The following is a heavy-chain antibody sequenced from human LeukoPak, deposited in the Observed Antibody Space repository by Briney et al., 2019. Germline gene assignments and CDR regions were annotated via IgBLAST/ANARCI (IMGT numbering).Heavy chain of an antibody. CDR1: GGSISSYY. D-gene: IGHD3-10*01. Sequence: PSETLSLTCTVSGGSISSYYWSWIRQPAGKGLEWIGEIYHSGSTNYNPSLKSRVTILGDKSKNQFSLKLSSVTAADTAVYYCARHLDYYGSGATHYWGQGTLVTVSS. CDR3: ARHLDYYGSGATHY. J-gene: IGHJ4*02. CDR2: IYHSGST. V-gene: IGHV4-59*08.